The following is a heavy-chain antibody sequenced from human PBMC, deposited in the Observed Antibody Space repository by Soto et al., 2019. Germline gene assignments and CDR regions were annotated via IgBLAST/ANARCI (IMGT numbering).Heavy chain of an antibody. V-gene: IGHV3-23*01. J-gene: IGHJ3*02. CDR1: GFTFSSYA. CDR3: AKDARSVWNTGHYNDAFEN. CDR2: ISGSGAST. Sequence: EVQLLESGGGLVQPGGSLRLSCAASGFTFSSYAMSWVRQAPGKGLEWVSAISGSGASTYYADSVKGRFTISRDNSENTLYVQMKSLRAADTALCYCAKDARSVWNTGHYNDAFENWGQGTMVTVSS. D-gene: IGHD1-1*01.